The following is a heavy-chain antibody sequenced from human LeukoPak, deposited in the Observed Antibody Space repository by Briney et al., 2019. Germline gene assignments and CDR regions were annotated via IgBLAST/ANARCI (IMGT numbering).Heavy chain of an antibody. V-gene: IGHV3-23*01. CDR2: ISDSGGST. Sequence: GGSLRLSCAASGFTFSTYAMSWVRQAQGKGLEWVSVISDSGGSTSYADSVKGRFTISRDNSKNTLYLQINSLRAEDTAIYYCAKAPMEDSWYIHFDYWGQGTLVTVSS. D-gene: IGHD6-13*01. CDR1: GFTFSTYA. J-gene: IGHJ4*02. CDR3: AKAPMEDSWYIHFDY.